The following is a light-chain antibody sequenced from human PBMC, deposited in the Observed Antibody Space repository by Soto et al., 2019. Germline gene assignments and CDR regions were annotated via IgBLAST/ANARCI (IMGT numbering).Light chain of an antibody. V-gene: IGLV2-8*01. Sequence: QSALTQPPSASGSPGQSVTISCTGTSSDVGGYNYVSWYQQHPGKAPKLMIYEVSKWPSGVPDRFSGSKSGNTASLTVSGLQAEDEADYYCCSYARPTFYAFATGTKLTVL. CDR1: SSDVGGYNY. CDR3: CSYARPTFYA. J-gene: IGLJ1*01. CDR2: EVS.